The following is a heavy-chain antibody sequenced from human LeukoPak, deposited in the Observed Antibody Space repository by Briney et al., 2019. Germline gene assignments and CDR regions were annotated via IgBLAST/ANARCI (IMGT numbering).Heavy chain of an antibody. V-gene: IGHV1-18*01. Sequence: ASVKVSCKASGYTFTSYGISWVRQAPGQGLEWMGWISAYNGNTNYARKLQGRVTMTTDTSTSTAYMELRSLRSDDTAVYYCARGAMVRTPTPYYFDYWGQGTLVTVSS. D-gene: IGHD3-10*01. CDR2: ISAYNGNT. J-gene: IGHJ4*02. CDR1: GYTFTSYG. CDR3: ARGAMVRTPTPYYFDY.